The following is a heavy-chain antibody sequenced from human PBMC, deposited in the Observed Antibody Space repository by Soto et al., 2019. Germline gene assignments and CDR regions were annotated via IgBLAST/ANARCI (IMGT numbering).Heavy chain of an antibody. Sequence: PXGSLRLSSAASGFTFSSYSMNWVRQAPGKGLEWVSSISSSSSYIYYADSVKGRFTIARDNSKNSLYLQMNSLRAEDTAVYYCERDGGRDGYNIMEYYGMDVWGQGTKVTVYS. J-gene: IGHJ6*02. D-gene: IGHD5-12*01. CDR2: ISSSSSYI. CDR1: GFTFSSYS. V-gene: IGHV3-21*01. CDR3: ERDGGRDGYNIMEYYGMDV.